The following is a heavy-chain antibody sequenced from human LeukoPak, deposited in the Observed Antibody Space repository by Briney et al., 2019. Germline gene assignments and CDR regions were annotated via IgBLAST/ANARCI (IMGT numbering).Heavy chain of an antibody. CDR2: IYYSGST. Sequence: SETLSLTCTVSGGSISSSSYYWGWIRQPPGKGLEWIGSIYYSGSTYYNPSLKSRVTISVDTSKNQFSLKLSSVTAADTAVYYCARRTLVPPGAFDIWGQGTMVTVSS. CDR3: ARRTLVPPGAFDI. D-gene: IGHD6-13*01. J-gene: IGHJ3*02. V-gene: IGHV4-39*01. CDR1: GGSISSSSYY.